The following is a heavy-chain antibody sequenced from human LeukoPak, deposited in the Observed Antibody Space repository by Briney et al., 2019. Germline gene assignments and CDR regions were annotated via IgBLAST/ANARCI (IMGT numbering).Heavy chain of an antibody. CDR1: GFTFSDHY. Sequence: GGSLRLSCAASGFTFSDHYMDWVRQAPGKGLEWVGRTRNKANSYTTEYAASVKGRFTISRDDSKNSLYLQMNSLKTEDTAVYYCARGRNGGYVYYYYYMDVWGKGTTVTISS. V-gene: IGHV3-72*01. D-gene: IGHD7-27*01. CDR2: TRNKANSYTT. CDR3: ARGRNGGYVYYYYYMDV. J-gene: IGHJ6*03.